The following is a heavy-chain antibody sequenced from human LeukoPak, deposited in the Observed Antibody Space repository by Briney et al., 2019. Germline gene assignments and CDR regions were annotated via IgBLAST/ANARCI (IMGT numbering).Heavy chain of an antibody. Sequence: GGSMRLSCAASGFTFSTYAMNWVRQAPGKGLEWVSYISSSSNTIYYADPVQGPFTISRDNANNSLYLQMNSLRAEDTAVYYCARDGYDFWSGYPTTVDFWGQGTLVTVSS. CDR1: GFTFSTYA. D-gene: IGHD3-3*01. CDR2: ISSSSNTI. CDR3: ARDGYDFWSGYPTTVDF. V-gene: IGHV3-48*01. J-gene: IGHJ4*02.